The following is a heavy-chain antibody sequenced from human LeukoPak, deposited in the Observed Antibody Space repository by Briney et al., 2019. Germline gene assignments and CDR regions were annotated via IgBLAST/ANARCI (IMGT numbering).Heavy chain of an antibody. V-gene: IGHV3-9*01. J-gene: IGHJ4*02. CDR2: ISWNSGSI. Sequence: GRSLGLSCAASGFTFDDYAMHWVRQAPGKGLEWVSGISWNSGSIGYADSVKGRFTISRDNAKNSLYLQMNSLRAEDTALYYCAKDRGRRWLQFDYWGQGTLVTVSS. CDR1: GFTFDDYA. CDR3: AKDRGRRWLQFDY. D-gene: IGHD5-24*01.